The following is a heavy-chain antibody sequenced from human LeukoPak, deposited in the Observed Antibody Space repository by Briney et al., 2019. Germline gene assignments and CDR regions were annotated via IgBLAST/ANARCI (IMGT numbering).Heavy chain of an antibody. D-gene: IGHD6-6*01. CDR1: GFTFSTFG. CDR3: ARDPSSIAARLDY. Sequence: GGSLRLSCAASGFTFSTFGMHWVRQAPGKGLEWVAFIQYDGGDIFYADSVKGRFTISRDNSKNTLYLQMNSLRAEDTAVYYCARDPSSIAARLDYWGQGTLVTVSS. V-gene: IGHV3-30*02. J-gene: IGHJ4*02. CDR2: IQYDGGDI.